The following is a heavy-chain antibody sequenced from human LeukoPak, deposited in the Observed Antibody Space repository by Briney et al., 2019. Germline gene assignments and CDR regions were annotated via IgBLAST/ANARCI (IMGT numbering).Heavy chain of an antibody. CDR2: IIPIFGTA. Sequence: SVKVSCKASGGTFSSYAISWVRQAPGQGLEWMGGIIPIFGTANYAQKFQGRVTITADESTSTAYMELRSLRSDDTAVYYCARYLGDYYDSSGYYDLDYWGQGTLVTVSS. CDR1: GGTFSSYA. CDR3: ARYLGDYYDSSGYYDLDY. J-gene: IGHJ4*02. D-gene: IGHD3-22*01. V-gene: IGHV1-69*13.